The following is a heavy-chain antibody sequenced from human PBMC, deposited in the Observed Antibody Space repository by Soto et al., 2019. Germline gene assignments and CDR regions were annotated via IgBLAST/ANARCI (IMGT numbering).Heavy chain of an antibody. J-gene: IGHJ6*02. CDR2: IYTSASL. CDR1: GAAIHTYS. D-gene: IGHD6-19*01. V-gene: IGHV4-4*07. CDR3: AGDREAGYNFYYGMDV. Sequence: SETLSLTCSVSGAAIHTYSWTWIRQPAGKGLEWIGRIYTSASLNYNPSLKGRVTLSVDTSTNQVSLRLASVTAADTAIYYCAGDREAGYNFYYGMDVWGQGTTVTVSS.